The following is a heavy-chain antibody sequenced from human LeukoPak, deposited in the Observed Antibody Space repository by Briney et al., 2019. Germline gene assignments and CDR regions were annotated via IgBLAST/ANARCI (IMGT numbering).Heavy chain of an antibody. CDR1: GFTFSSYG. V-gene: IGHV3-30*18. CDR2: ISYDGSNK. D-gene: IGHD3-3*01. CDR3: AKEYDFWSGYYLDY. Sequence: PGRSLRLSCAASGFTFSSYGMHWVRQAPGKGLEWVAVISYDGSNKYYADSVKGRFTISRDNSKNTLYLQMNSLRAEDTAVYYCAKEYDFWSGYYLDYWGQGTLVTVSS. J-gene: IGHJ4*02.